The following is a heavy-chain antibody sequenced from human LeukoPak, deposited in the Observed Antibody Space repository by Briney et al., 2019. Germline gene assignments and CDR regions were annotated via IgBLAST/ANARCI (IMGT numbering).Heavy chain of an antibody. Sequence: GGSLRLSCAASGFTFSSYGMHWVRQAPGKGLEWVTFIRYDGSNKFYADSVKGRFTISRDNSKNTLYLQMNSLRAEDTAVYYCAKEADISGYHEYFQHWGQGTLVTVSS. CDR2: IRYDGSNK. CDR3: AKEADISGYHEYFQH. J-gene: IGHJ1*01. D-gene: IGHD3-22*01. V-gene: IGHV3-30*02. CDR1: GFTFSSYG.